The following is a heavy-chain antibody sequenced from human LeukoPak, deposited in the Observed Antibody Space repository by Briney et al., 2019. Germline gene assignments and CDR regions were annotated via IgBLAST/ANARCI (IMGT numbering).Heavy chain of an antibody. CDR2: TYSGGST. V-gene: IGHV3-53*01. J-gene: IGHJ4*02. CDR3: ARDRIAVAGIPFDY. CDR1: GFTVSSNY. Sequence: GGSLRLSCAASGFTVSSNYMSWVRQAPGKGLEWVSVTYSGGSTYHADSVKGRFTISRDNSKNTLYLQMNSLRAEDTAVYYCARDRIAVAGIPFDYWGQGTLVTVSS. D-gene: IGHD6-19*01.